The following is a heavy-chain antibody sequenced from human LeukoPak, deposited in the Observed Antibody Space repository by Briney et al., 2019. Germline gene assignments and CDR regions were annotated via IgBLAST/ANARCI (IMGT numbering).Heavy chain of an antibody. CDR2: IDWNGGNT. Sequence: GGSLRLSCAASGFTFDDYGMSWVRQAPGKGLEWVSGIDWNGGNTHYADSVRGRFTIYRDNVKNSLYLQMNSLRAEDTAVYYCARDYGGSSPFDYWGQGTLVTVSS. D-gene: IGHD4-23*01. CDR1: GFTFDDYG. V-gene: IGHV3-20*04. J-gene: IGHJ4*02. CDR3: ARDYGGSSPFDY.